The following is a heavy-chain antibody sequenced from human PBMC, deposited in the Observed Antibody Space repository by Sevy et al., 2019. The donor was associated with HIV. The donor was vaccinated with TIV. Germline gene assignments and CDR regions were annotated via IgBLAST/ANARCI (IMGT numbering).Heavy chain of an antibody. V-gene: IGHV1-69*06. J-gene: IGHJ1*01. CDR1: GGTFSSYA. CDR2: IIPIFGTA. Sequence: ASVKVSCKASGGTFSSYAISWVRQAPGQGLEWMGGIIPIFGTANYAQKFQGRVTITADKSTSTAYMEPSSLRSEDTAVYYCARARSSSGMVDAYYFQHWGQGTLVTVSS. CDR3: ARARSSSGMVDAYYFQH. D-gene: IGHD3-22*01.